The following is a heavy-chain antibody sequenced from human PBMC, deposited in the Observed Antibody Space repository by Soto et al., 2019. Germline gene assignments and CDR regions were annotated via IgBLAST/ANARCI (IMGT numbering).Heavy chain of an antibody. Sequence: GASVKVSCKVSGYTLTELSMHWVRQAPGKGLEWMGGFDPEDGETIYAQKFQGRVTMTEDTSTDTAYMELSSLRSEDTAVYYCATVPYSSGWTHFDYWGQGTLVTVSS. V-gene: IGHV1-24*01. J-gene: IGHJ4*02. D-gene: IGHD6-19*01. CDR1: GYTLTELS. CDR2: FDPEDGET. CDR3: ATVPYSSGWTHFDY.